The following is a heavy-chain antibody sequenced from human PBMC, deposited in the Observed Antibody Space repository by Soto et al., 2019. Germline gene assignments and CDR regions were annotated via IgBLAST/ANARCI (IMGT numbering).Heavy chain of an antibody. J-gene: IGHJ4*02. V-gene: IGHV4-61*01. CDR2: IYNSGRT. CDR3: AREYSNSPESFDI. Sequence: QVKLQESGPGLVKPSETLSLTCTVSGGSVNSDYYYWTWIRQPPGKGLEWTGYIYNSGRTNYNPSLKSRGSISTDTSRNQFSLKLTSVTAADTAVFYCAREYSNSPESFDIWGQGSLVTVSS. D-gene: IGHD1-26*01. CDR1: GGSVNSDYYY.